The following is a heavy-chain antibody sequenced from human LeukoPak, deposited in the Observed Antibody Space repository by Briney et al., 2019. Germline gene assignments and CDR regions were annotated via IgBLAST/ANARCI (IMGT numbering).Heavy chain of an antibody. CDR1: GYTSTNYY. J-gene: IGHJ5*02. CDR2: INPSGGTT. Sequence: GASLKVSCKASGYTSTNYYMHWVRQAPGQGLEWMGVINPSGGTTSYAQKFQGRVTMTRDTSTSTVYMELSSLRSEDTAVYYCARAFGSGSYHNPDHWGQGTLVTVSS. V-gene: IGHV1-46*01. CDR3: ARAFGSGSYHNPDH. D-gene: IGHD3-10*01.